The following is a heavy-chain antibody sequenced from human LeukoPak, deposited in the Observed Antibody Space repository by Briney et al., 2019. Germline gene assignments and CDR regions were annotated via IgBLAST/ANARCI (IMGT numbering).Heavy chain of an antibody. V-gene: IGHV3-33*03. J-gene: IGHJ4*02. CDR3: AKDSRSSNIYAPN. CDR2: IWFNGYDK. D-gene: IGHD2/OR15-2a*01. Sequence: HAGGSLRLSCAASGFTFSNYGMHWVRQPPGRGLEWVAVIWFNGYDKYYADFVKGRFSVSRDNSKNTVYLQIDSLRVEDTGVYYCAKDSRSSNIYAPNWGRGTLVTVSS. CDR1: GFTFSNYG.